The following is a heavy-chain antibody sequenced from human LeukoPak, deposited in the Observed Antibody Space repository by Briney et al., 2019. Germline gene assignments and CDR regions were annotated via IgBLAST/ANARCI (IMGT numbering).Heavy chain of an antibody. Sequence: ASVTVSCKASGYTFTSYGISWVRQAPGQGLEWMGWISAYNGNANYAQKLQGRVTMTTDTSTSTAYMELRSLRSDDTAVYYCARVLCSGGSCPADYWGQGTLVTVSS. D-gene: IGHD2-15*01. CDR1: GYTFTSYG. CDR3: ARVLCSGGSCPADY. V-gene: IGHV1-18*04. CDR2: ISAYNGNA. J-gene: IGHJ4*02.